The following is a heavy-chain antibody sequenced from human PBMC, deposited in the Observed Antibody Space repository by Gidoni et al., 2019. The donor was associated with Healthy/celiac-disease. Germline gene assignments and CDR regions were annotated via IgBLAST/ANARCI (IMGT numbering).Heavy chain of an antibody. Sequence: EVQLVESGGGLVKPGGSLRLSCAASGFTFSSYSMNWVRQAPGKGLEWVSSISSSSSYIYYADSVKGRFTISRDNAKNSLYLQMNSLRAEDTAVYYCARDYCSSTSCYREDAFDIWGQGTMVTVSS. D-gene: IGHD2-2*01. CDR2: ISSSSSYI. CDR3: ARDYCSSTSCYREDAFDI. J-gene: IGHJ3*02. CDR1: GFTFSSYS. V-gene: IGHV3-21*01.